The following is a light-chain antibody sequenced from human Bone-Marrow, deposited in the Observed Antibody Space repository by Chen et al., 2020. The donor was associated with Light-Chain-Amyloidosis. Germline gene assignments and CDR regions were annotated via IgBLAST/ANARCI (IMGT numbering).Light chain of an antibody. J-gene: IGLJ1*01. CDR3: SSYTRNASYV. CDR2: KVN. V-gene: IGLV2-14*01. Sequence: QSALTQPDSVSGSPGQSITSCCTGTSNDVGPYNHVSWYQHHPGKAPQLIISKVNIRPSWISDRFSGSKSDDTAYLTISGLQAEDEADYYCSSYTRNASYVFGPGTTVTVL. CDR1: SNDVGPYNH.